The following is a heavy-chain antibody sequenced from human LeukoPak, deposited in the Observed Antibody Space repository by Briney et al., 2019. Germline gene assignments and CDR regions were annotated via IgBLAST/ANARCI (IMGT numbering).Heavy chain of an antibody. CDR2: ISYDGSNK. D-gene: IGHD6-13*01. J-gene: IGHJ4*02. Sequence: GGSLRLSCAASGFTFSSYGMHWVRQAPGKGLEWVAVISYDGSNKYYADSVKGRFTISRDNSKNTLYLQMNSLRAEDTAVYYCAREGYSSSWYYWGQGTLVTVSS. CDR3: AREGYSSSWYY. V-gene: IGHV3-30*03. CDR1: GFTFSSYG.